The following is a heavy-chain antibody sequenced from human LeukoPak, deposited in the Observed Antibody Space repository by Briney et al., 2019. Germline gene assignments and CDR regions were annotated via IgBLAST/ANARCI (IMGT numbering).Heavy chain of an antibody. CDR2: INPNRGGT. CDR3: ARDGGRDDSSGYPFGY. J-gene: IGHJ4*02. V-gene: IGHV1-2*02. D-gene: IGHD3-22*01. Sequence: ASVKVSCKASVYTLTGYYMHWVRQAPGHALEWMGWINPNRGGTNYTQKFEGRVTMTRDTSISTAYMELSRLRTDDTAVYYCARDGGRDDSSGYPFGYWGQGTLVTVSS. CDR1: VYTLTGYY.